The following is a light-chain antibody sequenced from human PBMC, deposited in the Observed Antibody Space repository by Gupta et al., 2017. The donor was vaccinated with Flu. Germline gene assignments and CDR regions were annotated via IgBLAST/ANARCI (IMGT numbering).Light chain of an antibody. CDR2: DDG. CDR1: DISSKM. CDR3: QLWDSSSEHRV. V-gene: IGLV3-21*02. Sequence: SYVLTQSPPVSVAPGQTAKMTCGGNDISSKMVQWYQQKPGRDPVLVVNDDGDRPSGVPERFSVSNSGNTATLTITRVEAGDEADYYCQLWDSSSEHRVFGGGTKLTVL. J-gene: IGLJ3*02.